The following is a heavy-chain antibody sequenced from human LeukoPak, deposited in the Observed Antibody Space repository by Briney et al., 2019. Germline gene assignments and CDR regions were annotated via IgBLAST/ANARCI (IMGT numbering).Heavy chain of an antibody. V-gene: IGHV4-39*07. CDR2: IYYSGST. D-gene: IGHD3-9*01. Sequence: SETLSLTCTVSGGSISSSSYYWGWIRQPPGKGLEWIGSIYYSGSTYYNPSLKSRVTISVDTSKNQFSLKLSSVTASDTAVYYCASQSDYDILTGYSSNWYFDLWGRGTLVAVSS. CDR3: ASQSDYDILTGYSSNWYFDL. J-gene: IGHJ2*01. CDR1: GGSISSSSYY.